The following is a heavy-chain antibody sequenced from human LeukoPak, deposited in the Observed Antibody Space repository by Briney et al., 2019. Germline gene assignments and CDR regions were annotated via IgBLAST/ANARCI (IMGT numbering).Heavy chain of an antibody. Sequence: SETLSLTCTVSGGSISSYYWSWIRQPPGEGLEWIGEINHRGSTNYNPSLKSRVTTSVDTSKNQFSLKVTSVTAADTAMYFCARSVAGYFDYWGQGTLVTVSS. CDR1: GGSISSYY. CDR3: ARSVAGYFDY. V-gene: IGHV4-34*01. D-gene: IGHD6-19*01. CDR2: INHRGST. J-gene: IGHJ4*02.